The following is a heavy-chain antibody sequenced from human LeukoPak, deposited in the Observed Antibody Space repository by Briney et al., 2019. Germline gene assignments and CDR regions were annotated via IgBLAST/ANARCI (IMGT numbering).Heavy chain of an antibody. Sequence: ASVKVSCKASGYTFTSYYMHWVRQAPGQGLEWMGIINPSGGSTSYAQKFQGRVTMARDTSTSTVYMELSSLRSEDTAVYYCARDLRGYSYYYGMDVWGQGTTVTVSS. J-gene: IGHJ6*02. V-gene: IGHV1-46*01. D-gene: IGHD5-12*01. CDR1: GYTFTSYY. CDR3: ARDLRGYSYYYGMDV. CDR2: INPSGGST.